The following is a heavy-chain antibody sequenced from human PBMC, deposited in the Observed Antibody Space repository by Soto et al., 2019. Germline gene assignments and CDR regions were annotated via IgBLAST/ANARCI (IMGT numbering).Heavy chain of an antibody. J-gene: IGHJ6*03. CDR3: ARGGEGYCSSTSCYAYYYYMDV. Sequence: SETLSLTCTVSGGSISSYYWSWIRQPPGKGLEWIGYIYYSGSTNYNPSLKSRVTISVDTSKNQFSLNLSSVTAADTAVYYCARGGEGYCSSTSCYAYYYYMDVWGKGTTVTVSS. V-gene: IGHV4-59*01. CDR1: GGSISSYY. CDR2: IYYSGST. D-gene: IGHD2-2*01.